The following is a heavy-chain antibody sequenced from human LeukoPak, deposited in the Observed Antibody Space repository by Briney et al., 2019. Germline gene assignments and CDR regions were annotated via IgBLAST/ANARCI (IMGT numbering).Heavy chain of an antibody. J-gene: IGHJ3*02. CDR1: RYSFTGHY. Sequence: GASVKVSCKGSRYSFTGHYMHWVRQAPGQGLEWMGWANPKSGGTNYAQKFQGRVTMTRDTSISTAYMDMSSLRSDDTAVYYCARNLWFGESSDAFDMWGQGTMVTVSS. V-gene: IGHV1-2*02. D-gene: IGHD3-10*01. CDR2: ANPKSGGT. CDR3: ARNLWFGESSDAFDM.